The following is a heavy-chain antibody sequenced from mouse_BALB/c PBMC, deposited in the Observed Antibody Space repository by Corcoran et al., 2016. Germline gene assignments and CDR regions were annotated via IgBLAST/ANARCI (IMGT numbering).Heavy chain of an antibody. CDR1: GYTFTNYG. CDR3: ATDGNEND. D-gene: IGHD2-1*01. Sequence: QIQLVQSGPELKKPGETVKISCKASGYTFTNYGMNWVKQAPGKGLKWMGWINTYTGEPTYDDDFKGRFSFSLETSTSTAYLQINNLKNEDTATYFCATDGNENDWGQGTTLTVSS. J-gene: IGHJ2*01. V-gene: IGHV9-3-1*01. CDR2: INTYTGEP.